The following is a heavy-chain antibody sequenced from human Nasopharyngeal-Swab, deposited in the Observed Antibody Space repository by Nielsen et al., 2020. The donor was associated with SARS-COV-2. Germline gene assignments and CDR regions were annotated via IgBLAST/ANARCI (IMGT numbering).Heavy chain of an antibody. CDR3: AKERTVAGPQGGFDF. D-gene: IGHD6-19*01. CDR1: GFIFIRHV. Sequence: SLMISCAASGFIFIRHVMHWVRQAPGKVLEWLSILSHDRTDEFYADSVKGRFTVSRDNSKNTLYLQMNNLRTDDTAIYYCAKERTVAGPQGGFDFWGQGTLVTVSS. V-gene: IGHV3-30*18. CDR2: LSHDRTDE. J-gene: IGHJ4*02.